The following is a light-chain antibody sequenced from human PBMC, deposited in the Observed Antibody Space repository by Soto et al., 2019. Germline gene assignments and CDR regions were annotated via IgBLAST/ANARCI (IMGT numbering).Light chain of an antibody. CDR3: QQYNNWPRIT. J-gene: IGKJ5*01. CDR2: GAS. V-gene: IGKV3D-15*01. Sequence: EIVLTQSPGTLSLSPGERATLSCRASHSVSSSYLAWYQQKPGQAPRLLIYGASTRATGIPARFSGSGSGTEFTLTISSLQSEDFAVYYCQQYNNWPRITFGQGTRLENK. CDR1: HSVSSSY.